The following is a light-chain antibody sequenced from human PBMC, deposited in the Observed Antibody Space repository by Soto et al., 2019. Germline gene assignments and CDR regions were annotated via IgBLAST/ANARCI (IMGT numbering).Light chain of an antibody. V-gene: IGKV3-15*01. CDR2: DTS. CDR1: QSVSSR. J-gene: IGKJ1*01. CDR3: QQCNDWPWT. Sequence: EIVMTQSPSTLSVSPGERATLSCRASQSVSSRLAWYQQEPGQAPRLLISDTSTRATDIPARFSASGSGTEFTLTISSLQPEDVAVYYCQQCNDWPWTFGQGTKVDI.